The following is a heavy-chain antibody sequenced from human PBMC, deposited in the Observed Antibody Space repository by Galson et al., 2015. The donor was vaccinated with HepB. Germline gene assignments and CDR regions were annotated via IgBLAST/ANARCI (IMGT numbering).Heavy chain of an antibody. J-gene: IGHJ4*02. Sequence: SLRLSCAASGFTFSSYAMSWVRQAPGKGLEWVSAISGSGGSTYYADSVKGRFTISRDNSKNTLYLQMNSLRAEDTAVYYCAKPEDYDFSGFDYWGQGTLVTVSS. CDR2: ISGSGGST. V-gene: IGHV3-23*01. CDR3: AKPEDYDFSGFDY. CDR1: GFTFSSYA. D-gene: IGHD3-3*01.